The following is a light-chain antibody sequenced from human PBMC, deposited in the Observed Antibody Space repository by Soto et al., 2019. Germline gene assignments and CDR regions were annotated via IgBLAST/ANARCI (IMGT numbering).Light chain of an antibody. Sequence: EIVMTQSPATLSVSPGERATLSCRASQSVRKNLAWYQHKPGQVPRLLIYDASNRATGVPGRFSGSGSETEFTLTISSLQSEDFAVYYCHQYTTWPIPFGGGTKVDI. CDR2: DAS. CDR1: QSVRKN. CDR3: HQYTTWPIP. V-gene: IGKV3-15*01. J-gene: IGKJ4*01.